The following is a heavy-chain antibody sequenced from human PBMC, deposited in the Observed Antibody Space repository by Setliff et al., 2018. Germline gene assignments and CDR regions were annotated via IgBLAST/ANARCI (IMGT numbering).Heavy chain of an antibody. CDR2: MYYSGDT. V-gene: IGHV4-59*08. D-gene: IGHD3-3*01. J-gene: IGHJ5*02. CDR3: ARGFGYYDFWSGLPHNWFDP. CDR1: GGSVRGYY. Sequence: SETLSLTCTVSGGSVRGYYWSWIRQPPGKGLEWIGYMYYSGDTNYNPSLKSRVTISVDTSKNQFSLELRSVTAADTAVYYCARGFGYYDFWSGLPHNWFDPWGQGTLVTVSS.